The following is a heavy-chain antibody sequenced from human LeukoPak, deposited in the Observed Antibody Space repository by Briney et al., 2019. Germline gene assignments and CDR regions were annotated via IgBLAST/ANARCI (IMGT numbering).Heavy chain of an antibody. CDR3: AIGLRWYRNWFDP. V-gene: IGHV4-39*07. D-gene: IGHD4-23*01. Sequence: PSETLSLTCTVTGGAISSSSYYWGWIRQPPGKGLEWIGSIYYSGSTYYNPSLKSRVTISVDTSKNQFSLKLSSVTAADTAVYYCAIGLRWYRNWFDPWGQGTLVTVSS. CDR1: GGAISSSSYY. CDR2: IYYSGST. J-gene: IGHJ5*02.